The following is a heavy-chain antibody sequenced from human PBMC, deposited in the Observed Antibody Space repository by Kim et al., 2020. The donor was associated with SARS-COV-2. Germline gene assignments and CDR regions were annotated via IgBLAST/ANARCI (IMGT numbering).Heavy chain of an antibody. CDR3: ARSAVVAGGAFDI. D-gene: IGHD3-22*01. CDR1: GGSISTYY. J-gene: IGHJ3*02. CDR2: IYYSVNT. V-gene: IGHV4-59*13. Sequence: SESLSLTCTVSGGSISTYYWSWIRQPPGKGLEWIGYIYYSVNTNYNPSLKSRVTISVDTSKSQFSLRLTSVTAADTAMYYCARSAVVAGGAFDIWGQGTMVTVSS.